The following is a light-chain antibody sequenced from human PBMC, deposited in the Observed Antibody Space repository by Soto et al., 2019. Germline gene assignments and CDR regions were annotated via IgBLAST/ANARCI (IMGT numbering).Light chain of an antibody. CDR3: SSYTSSSIDYV. CDR2: EVS. CDR1: SRDVGGYNY. J-gene: IGLJ1*01. Sequence: QSALTQPASVSGSPGQSITISCTGNSRDVGGYNYVSWYQQHPGKAPKLMIYEVSNRPSGVSNRFSGSKSGNTASLTISGLQAEDDADYYSSSYTSSSIDYVFGTGTKLTVL. V-gene: IGLV2-14*01.